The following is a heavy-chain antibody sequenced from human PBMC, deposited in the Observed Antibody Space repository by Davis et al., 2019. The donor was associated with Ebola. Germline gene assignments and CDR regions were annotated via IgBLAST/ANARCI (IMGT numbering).Heavy chain of an antibody. J-gene: IGHJ4*02. V-gene: IGHV5-51*01. CDR3: ARQASLYGNIDY. CDR2: IYPGDSDT. Sequence: GESLKISCKGSGYSFSFYWIGWVRQMPGKGLEWMGIIYPGDSDTRYSPSFEGQVTISVDRSISTAYLQWSSLKASDTALYYCARQASLYGNIDYWGQGTLVTVSS. D-gene: IGHD2/OR15-2a*01. CDR1: GYSFSFYW.